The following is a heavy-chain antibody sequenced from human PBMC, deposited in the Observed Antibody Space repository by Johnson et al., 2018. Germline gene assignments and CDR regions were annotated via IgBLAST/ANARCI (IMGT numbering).Heavy chain of an antibody. CDR1: GFSFNTYS. CDR2: INPSGRVI. Sequence: VQLVESGGGLVQPGGSLRLSCTASGFSFNTYSMNWVRQAPGKGLEWVSYINPSGRVIYYADSVRGRFIISRDNARNLLYLQMNSLRAKDTAVYYCAKGHYGLDVWGQGTTVVVSS. J-gene: IGHJ6*02. V-gene: IGHV3-48*01. CDR3: AKGHYGLDV.